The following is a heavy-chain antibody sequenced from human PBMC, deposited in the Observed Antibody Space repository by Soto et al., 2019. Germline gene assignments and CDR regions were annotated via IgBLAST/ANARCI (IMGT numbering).Heavy chain of an antibody. J-gene: IGHJ3*02. CDR2: IYYSGST. Sequence: SETLFLTCTVSGGSISSYYWSWIRQPPGKGLEWIGYIYYSGSTNYNPSLKSRVTISVDTSKNQFSLKLSSVTAADTAVYYCARVRITMVRGVIIDAFDIWGQGTMVTVSS. D-gene: IGHD3-10*01. CDR3: ARVRITMVRGVIIDAFDI. CDR1: GGSISSYY. V-gene: IGHV4-59*01.